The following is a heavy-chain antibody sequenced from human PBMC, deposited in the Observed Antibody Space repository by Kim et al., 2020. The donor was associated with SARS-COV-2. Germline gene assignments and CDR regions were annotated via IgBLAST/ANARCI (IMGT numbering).Heavy chain of an antibody. CDR2: IYYSGST. D-gene: IGHD1-1*01. V-gene: IGHV4-59*08. J-gene: IGHJ3*02. CDR1: GGSISSYY. CDR3: ARRYNWNGLAFDI. Sequence: SETLSLTCTVSGGSISSYYWSWIRQPPGKGLEWIGYIYYSGSTNYNPSLKSRVTISVDTSKNQFSLKLSSVTAADTAVYYCARRYNWNGLAFDIWGQGTMVTVSS.